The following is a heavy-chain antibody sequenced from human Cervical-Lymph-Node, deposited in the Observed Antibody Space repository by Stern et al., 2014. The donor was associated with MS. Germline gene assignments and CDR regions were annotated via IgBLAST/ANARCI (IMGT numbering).Heavy chain of an antibody. Sequence: VQLVESGGGVVQPGRSLRLSCAASGFTFSDYAMHWVRQAPGKELEWVALIWSDGRSKKYADSVKGRLTISRDNSKNTLYRHLNSLRAEDTAVFYCARGFYNFDYWGRGTLVTVSS. J-gene: IGHJ4*02. V-gene: IGHV3-33*01. D-gene: IGHD2/OR15-2a*01. CDR1: GFTFSDYA. CDR3: ARGFYNFDY. CDR2: IWSDGRSK.